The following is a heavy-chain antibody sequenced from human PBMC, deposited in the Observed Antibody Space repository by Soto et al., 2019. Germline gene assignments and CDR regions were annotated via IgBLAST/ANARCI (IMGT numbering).Heavy chain of an antibody. CDR2: IWSGGSNE. CDR3: ARGPGTSYFDY. J-gene: IGHJ4*02. CDR1: GFTFSSYG. V-gene: IGHV3-33*01. D-gene: IGHD2-2*01. Sequence: QVQLVESGGGVVQPGRSLRLSCAASGFTFSSYGMHWVRQAPGKGLEWVAVIWSGGSNENYADSVKGRFTISRDNSKNMLYLQMNSLRAEDTAVYYCARGPGTSYFDYWGQVSLFTVSS.